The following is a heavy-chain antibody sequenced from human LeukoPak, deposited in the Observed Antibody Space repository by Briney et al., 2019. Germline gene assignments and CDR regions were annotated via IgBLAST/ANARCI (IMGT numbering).Heavy chain of an antibody. V-gene: IGHV1-8*02. Sequence: ASVKVSCKASGGTFSSYAISWVRQAPGQGLEWMGWMNPNSGNTGYAQKFQGRVTMTRNTSISTAYMELSSLRSEDTAVYYCARVPPRCVVVPAPIDYWGQGTLVTVSS. J-gene: IGHJ4*02. CDR2: MNPNSGNT. CDR3: ARVPPRCVVVPAPIDY. D-gene: IGHD2-2*01. CDR1: GGTFSSYA.